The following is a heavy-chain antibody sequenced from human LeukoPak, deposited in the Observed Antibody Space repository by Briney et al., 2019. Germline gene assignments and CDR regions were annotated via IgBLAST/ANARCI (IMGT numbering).Heavy chain of an antibody. CDR2: TFYSGDT. J-gene: IGHJ2*01. CDR1: GYSISSRNW. CDR3: ARYGGDSDWYFDL. V-gene: IGHV4-28*01. D-gene: IGHD4-23*01. Sequence: PSETLSLTCAVSGYSISSRNWWGWIRQPPGKGLEWIGHTFYSGDTYYSPSLKSRVTMSIDTSQNQFSLKLTSVTAVDTAVYFCARYGGDSDWYFDLWGRGTLVTVSS.